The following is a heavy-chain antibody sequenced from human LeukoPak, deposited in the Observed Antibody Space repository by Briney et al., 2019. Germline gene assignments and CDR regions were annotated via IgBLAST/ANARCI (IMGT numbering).Heavy chain of an antibody. CDR2: INHSGGST. CDR1: GYTFTSYY. V-gene: IGHV1-46*01. J-gene: IGHJ4*02. D-gene: IGHD3-10*01. CDR3: ARGAEIRVLLWFGESPRLDY. Sequence: ASVKVSCKASGYTFTSYYMHWVRQAPGQGLEWMGIINHSGGSTSYAQKFQGRVTMTRDTSTSTVYMELSSLRSEDTAVYYCARGAEIRVLLWFGESPRLDYWGQGTLVTVSS.